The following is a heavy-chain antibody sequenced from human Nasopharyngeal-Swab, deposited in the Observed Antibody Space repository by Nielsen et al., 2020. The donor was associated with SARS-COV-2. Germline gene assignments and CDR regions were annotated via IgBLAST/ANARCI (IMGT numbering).Heavy chain of an antibody. J-gene: IGHJ6*02. CDR3: ARDFQRFLEWLPNYYYYGMDV. CDR2: INPNSGGT. D-gene: IGHD3-3*01. V-gene: IGHV1-2*06. Sequence: WVRQAPGQGLEWMGRINPNSGGTNYAQKFQGRVTMTRDTSIGTAYMELSRLRSDDTAVYYCARDFQRFLEWLPNYYYYGMDVWGQGTTVTVSS.